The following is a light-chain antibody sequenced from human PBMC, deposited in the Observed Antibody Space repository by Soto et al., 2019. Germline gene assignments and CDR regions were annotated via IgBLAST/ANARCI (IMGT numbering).Light chain of an antibody. J-gene: IGKJ2*01. CDR3: QQYNIWPYT. V-gene: IGKV3-15*01. CDR2: ATS. CDR1: RSVSSL. Sequence: IVLTQSPATLSVSPGERATLSCRASRSVSSLSAWYQQKPRQAPRLLIYATSTRATGIPARFSGSGSGTDFTLTISSLQSEDFAIYYCQQYNIWPYTFGQGTKVDIK.